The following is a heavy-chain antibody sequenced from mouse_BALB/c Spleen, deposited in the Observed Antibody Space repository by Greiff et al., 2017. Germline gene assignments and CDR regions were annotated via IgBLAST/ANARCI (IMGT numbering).Heavy chain of an antibody. CDR1: GYTFTSYW. J-gene: IGHJ2*01. CDR2: INPSTGYT. V-gene: IGHV1-7*01. CDR3: ARYRHGDY. D-gene: IGHD3-1*01. Sequence: QVQLQQSGAELVKPGASVKMSCKASGYTFTSYWMHWVKQRPGQGLEWIGYINPSTGYTKYNQKFKDKATLTADKSSSTAYMQLSSLTSEDSAVYYCARYRHGDYWGQGTTLTVSS.